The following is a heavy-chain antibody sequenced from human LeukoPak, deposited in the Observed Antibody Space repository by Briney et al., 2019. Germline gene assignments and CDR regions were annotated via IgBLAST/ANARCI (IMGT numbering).Heavy chain of an antibody. CDR1: GGTFISYA. Sequence: ASVKVSCKASGGTFISYAISWVRQAPGQGLEWMGGIIPIFGTANYAQKFQGRVTITADESTSTAYMELSSLRSEDTAVYYCATFPYGSGSYCFDYWGQGTLVTASS. V-gene: IGHV1-69*13. D-gene: IGHD3-10*01. CDR2: IIPIFGTA. CDR3: ATFPYGSGSYCFDY. J-gene: IGHJ4*02.